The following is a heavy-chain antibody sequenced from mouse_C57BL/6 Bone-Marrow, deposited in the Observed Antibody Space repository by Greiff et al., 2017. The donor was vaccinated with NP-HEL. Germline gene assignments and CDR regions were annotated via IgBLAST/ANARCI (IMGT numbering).Heavy chain of an antibody. CDR3: ARRQDYYGSSYGFAY. CDR1: GYTFTSYW. J-gene: IGHJ3*01. D-gene: IGHD1-1*01. CDR2: IDPSDSDT. V-gene: IGHV1-52*01. Sequence: QVQLQQPGAELVRPGSSVKLSCKASGYTFTSYWMHWVKQRPIQGLEWIGNIDPSDSDTHYNQKFKDKATLTVDKSSSTAYMQLSSLTSEDSAVYYCARRQDYYGSSYGFAYWGQGTLVTVSA.